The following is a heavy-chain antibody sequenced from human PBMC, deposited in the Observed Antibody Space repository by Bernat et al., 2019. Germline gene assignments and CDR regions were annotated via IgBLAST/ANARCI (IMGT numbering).Heavy chain of an antibody. CDR3: ARGWDYDFWSGYYLGY. CDR1: GFTFSNYS. D-gene: IGHD3-3*01. Sequence: EVQLVESGGGLVKPGGSLRLSCAASGFTFSNYSMNWVRQAPGKGLEWVSSISSRGSYIYYADSLKGRFTISRDNAKNSLYLQMNSLRAEDTAVYYCARGWDYDFWSGYYLGYWGQGTLVTVSS. J-gene: IGHJ4*02. V-gene: IGHV3-21*01. CDR2: ISSRGSYI.